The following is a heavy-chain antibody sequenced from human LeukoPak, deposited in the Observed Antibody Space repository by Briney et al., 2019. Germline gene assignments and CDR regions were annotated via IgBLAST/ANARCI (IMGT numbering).Heavy chain of an antibody. J-gene: IGHJ6*03. V-gene: IGHV4-39*01. D-gene: IGHD6-6*01. CDR1: GDSITRSRFY. CDR3: ARSLHDYSSSSRGRYYYYHMDV. CDR2: IYYSGST. Sequence: SETLSLTCTVSGDSITRSRFYWGWIRQPPGKGLEWIGSIYYSGSTYYNPSLKSRVTISVDTAQNQFSLKLSSVTAADTAVYYCARSLHDYSSSSRGRYYYYHMDVWGKGTTVTVS.